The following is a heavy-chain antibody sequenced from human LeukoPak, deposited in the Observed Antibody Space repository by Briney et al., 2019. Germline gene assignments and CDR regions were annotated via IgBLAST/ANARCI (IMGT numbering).Heavy chain of an antibody. D-gene: IGHD6-13*01. J-gene: IGHJ3*02. CDR2: INHSGST. CDR1: GGSFSGYY. CDR3: ARDRDSSSWYRDAFDI. Sequence: SETLFLTCAVYGGSFSGYYWSWIRQPPGKGLEWIGEINHSGSTNYNPSLKSRVTISVDTSKNQFSLKLSSVTAADTAVYYCARDRDSSSWYRDAFDIWGQGTMVTVSS. V-gene: IGHV4-34*01.